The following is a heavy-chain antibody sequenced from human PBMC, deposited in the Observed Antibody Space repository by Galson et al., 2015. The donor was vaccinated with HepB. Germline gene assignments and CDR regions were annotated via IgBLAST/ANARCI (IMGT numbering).Heavy chain of an antibody. Sequence: SVKVSCKASGYTFTSYAMNWVRQAPGQGLEWMGWINTNTGNPTYAQGFTGRFVFSLDTSVSTAYLQISSLKAEDTAVYYCARELLWFGESSKSTSDIDCWGQGTLVTVSS. CDR2: INTNTGNP. V-gene: IGHV7-4-1*02. CDR3: ARELLWFGESSKSTSDIDC. D-gene: IGHD3-10*01. J-gene: IGHJ4*02. CDR1: GYTFTSYA.